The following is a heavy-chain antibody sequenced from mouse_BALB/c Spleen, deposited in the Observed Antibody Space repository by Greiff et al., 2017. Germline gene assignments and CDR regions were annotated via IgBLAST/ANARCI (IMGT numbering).Heavy chain of an antibody. J-gene: IGHJ3*01. CDR2: INSNGGST. Sequence: EVQRVESGGGLMQPGGSLKLSCAASGFTFSSYGMSWVRQTPDKRLELVATINSNGGSTYYPDSVKGRFTISRDNAKNTLYLQMSSLKSEDTAMYYCARVRVYEGFAYWGQGTLVTVSA. D-gene: IGHD2-12*01. V-gene: IGHV5-6-3*01. CDR3: ARVRVYEGFAY. CDR1: GFTFSSYG.